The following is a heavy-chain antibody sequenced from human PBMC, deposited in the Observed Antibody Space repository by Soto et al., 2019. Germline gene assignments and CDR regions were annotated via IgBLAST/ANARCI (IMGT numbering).Heavy chain of an antibody. CDR2: ISYDGSSK. J-gene: IGHJ5*02. CDR1: GFSFSNYG. D-gene: IGHD3-3*02. Sequence: GGSLRLCCAASGFSFSNYGIHWVRHAPGKGLEWVAVISYDGSSKYHADSVKVRFTISRDNSKNTLHLQMNSLRAEDTAVYYCSKDRRGGRQFLPGVMALLSQCDNWFDPWGQGTLVTVSS. CDR3: SKDRRGGRQFLPGVMALLSQCDNWFDP. V-gene: IGHV3-33*05.